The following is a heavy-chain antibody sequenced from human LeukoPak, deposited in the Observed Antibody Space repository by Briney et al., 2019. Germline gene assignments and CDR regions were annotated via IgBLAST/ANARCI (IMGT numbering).Heavy chain of an antibody. V-gene: IGHV3-21*01. CDR2: ISSSSSYI. CDR1: GFTFSSYS. Sequence: GGSLRLSCAASGFTFSSYSMNWVRQAPGKGLEWVSSISSSSSYIYYADSVKGRFTISRDNAKNSLYLQMNSLRAEDTAVYYCARSHTSYSSSLPSSYYFNYWGQGALVSVSS. D-gene: IGHD6-13*01. J-gene: IGHJ4*02. CDR3: ARSHTSYSSSLPSSYYFNY.